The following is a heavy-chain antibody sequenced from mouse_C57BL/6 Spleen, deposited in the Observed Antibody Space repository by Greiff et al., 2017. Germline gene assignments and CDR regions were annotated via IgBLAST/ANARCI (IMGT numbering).Heavy chain of an antibody. V-gene: IGHV1-19*01. CDR1: GYTFTDYY. Sequence: EVQGVESGPVLVKPGASVKMSCKASGYTFTDYYMNWVKQSHGKSLEWIGVINPYNGGTSYNQKFKGKATLTVDKSSSTAYMELNSLTSEDSAVYYCARRGGSSYAMDYWGQGTSVTVSS. J-gene: IGHJ4*01. CDR2: INPYNGGT. CDR3: ARRGGSSYAMDY. D-gene: IGHD1-1*01.